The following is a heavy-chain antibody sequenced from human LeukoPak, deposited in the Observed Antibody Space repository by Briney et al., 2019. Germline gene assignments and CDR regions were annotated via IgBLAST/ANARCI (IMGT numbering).Heavy chain of an antibody. J-gene: IGHJ6*04. CDR3: AELGITMIGGV. V-gene: IGHV3-30-3*01. CDR2: ISHDGSNK. Sequence: GGSLRLSCEASGFTFSSYAMHWVRQAPGKGLEWVAIISHDGSNKYYADSVKGRFTISRDNSKNTLYLQMNSLGAEDTAVYYCAELGITMIGGVWGKGTTVTISS. CDR1: GFTFSSYA. D-gene: IGHD3-10*02.